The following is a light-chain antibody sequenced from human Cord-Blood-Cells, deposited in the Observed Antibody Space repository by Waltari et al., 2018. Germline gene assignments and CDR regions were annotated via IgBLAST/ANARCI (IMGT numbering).Light chain of an antibody. CDR1: QGISSA. CDR3: QQFNNYPIT. V-gene: IGKV1D-13*01. CDR2: DAS. J-gene: IGKJ5*01. Sequence: AIQLTQYPSSLSASVGDRVTITCRASQGISSALAWYQQKPGKAPKLLIYDASSWESGVPARFSGRGSGTDFTLTISSLQPEDFATYYCQQFNNYPITFGQGTRLEIK.